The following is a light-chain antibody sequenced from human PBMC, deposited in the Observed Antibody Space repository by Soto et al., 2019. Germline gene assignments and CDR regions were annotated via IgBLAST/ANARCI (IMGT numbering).Light chain of an antibody. Sequence: QSVLTQPPSVSGSPGQSVTISCTGTSSDVGSSNHVSWYQQPPGTAPKLMIYEVSNRPSGVPDRFSGSKSGNTASLTVSGLQAEDEADYYCTSYTNTSTYVFGTGTKVTVL. J-gene: IGLJ1*01. V-gene: IGLV2-18*02. CDR2: EVS. CDR1: SSDVGSSNH. CDR3: TSYTNTSTYV.